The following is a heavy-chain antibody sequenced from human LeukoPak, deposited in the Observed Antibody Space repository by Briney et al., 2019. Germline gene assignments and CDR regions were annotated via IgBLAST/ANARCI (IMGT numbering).Heavy chain of an antibody. Sequence: GGSLRLSCAASGFTFSSYWMSWVRQAPGKGLEWVANIKQDGSGKYSVDSVKGRFTISRDNAKNSLYLQMDSLRAEDTAVYYCARDFGILEWLYFDYWGQGTLVTVSS. D-gene: IGHD3-3*01. CDR3: ARDFGILEWLYFDY. V-gene: IGHV3-7*01. CDR1: GFTFSSYW. J-gene: IGHJ4*02. CDR2: IKQDGSGK.